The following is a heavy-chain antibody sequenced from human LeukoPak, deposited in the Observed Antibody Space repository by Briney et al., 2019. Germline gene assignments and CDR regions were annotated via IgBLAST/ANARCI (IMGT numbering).Heavy chain of an antibody. CDR2: INPNSGGT. CDR1: GYTFTGDY. V-gene: IGHV1-2*02. CDR3: ARNPDEYVWGSYRPENNWFDP. D-gene: IGHD3-16*02. J-gene: IGHJ5*02. Sequence: ASVKVSCKASGYTFTGDYMHWVRQAPGQGLEWMGWINPNSGGTNYAQKFQGRVTMTRDTSISTAYMELSRLRSDDTAVYYCARNPDEYVWGSYRPENNWFDPWGQGTLVTVSS.